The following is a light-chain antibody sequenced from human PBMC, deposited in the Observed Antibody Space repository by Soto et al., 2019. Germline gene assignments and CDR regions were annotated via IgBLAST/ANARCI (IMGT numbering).Light chain of an antibody. CDR3: QEYESLTPT. Sequence: IHMTQSPSSLSASIGDRVTLPXQASQDIRGYLNWYRQEPGXAPKXXXAYXSNLHPGGPSRLSGSGSGTDFTPTISSLQPEDIAKYYCQEYESLTPTFGQGTRLEIK. CDR2: YXS. CDR1: QDIRGY. V-gene: IGKV1-33*01. J-gene: IGKJ5*01.